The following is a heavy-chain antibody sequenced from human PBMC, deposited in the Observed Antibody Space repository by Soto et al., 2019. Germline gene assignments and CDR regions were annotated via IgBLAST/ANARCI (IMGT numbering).Heavy chain of an antibody. CDR2: ISYDGSNK. Sequence: PAGSMKLSCAASGLSFSSYGMHWARQAPGKGLEWVAVISYDGSNKYYADSVKVRFSIARDNSKNTLYLQMSSLRAEDTAVYYCVKSGSSGWRYHYGIDIWAQGTTVTVCS. J-gene: IGHJ6*01. CDR3: VKSGSSGWRYHYGIDI. D-gene: IGHD6-19*01. CDR1: GLSFSSYG. V-gene: IGHV3-30*18.